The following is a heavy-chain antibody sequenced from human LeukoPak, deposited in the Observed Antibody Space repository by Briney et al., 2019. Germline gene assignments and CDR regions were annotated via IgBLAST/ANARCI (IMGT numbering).Heavy chain of an antibody. CDR2: IYHSGST. CDR3: ARGDIAAAVDY. D-gene: IGHD6-13*01. V-gene: IGHV4-38-2*02. Sequence: SETLSLTCTVSGYSISSGYYWGWIRQPPGKGLEWIGSIYHSGSTYYNPSLKSRVTISVDTSKNQFSLKLSSVTAADTAVYYCARGDIAAAVDYWGQGTLVTVSS. CDR1: GYSISSGYY. J-gene: IGHJ4*02.